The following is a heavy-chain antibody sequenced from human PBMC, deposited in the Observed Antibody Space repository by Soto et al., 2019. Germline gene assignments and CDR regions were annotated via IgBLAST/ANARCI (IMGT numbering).Heavy chain of an antibody. V-gene: IGHV1-18*01. J-gene: IGHJ5*02. CDR2: ISAYNGNT. CDR3: ARSGGPQYSSGWYGNWFDP. Sequence: GSVKVSCKASGYTFTSYGISWVRQAPGQGLEWMGWISAYNGNTNYAQKLQGRVTMTTDTSTSTAYMELRSLRSDDTAVYYCARSGGPQYSSGWYGNWFDPWGQGTLVTVSS. CDR1: GYTFTSYG. D-gene: IGHD6-19*01.